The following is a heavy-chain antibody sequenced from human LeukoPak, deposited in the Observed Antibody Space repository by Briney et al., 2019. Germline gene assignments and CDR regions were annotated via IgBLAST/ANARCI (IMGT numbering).Heavy chain of an antibody. Sequence: ASVKVSCKASGYTFTSYDINWVRQATGQGLEWMGWTNPNSGNTGYGQKFQGRVTITRNTSISTAYMELTGLRSDDTAMYYCARAKGGGLSDYWGQGTLVTVSP. D-gene: IGHD3-16*01. J-gene: IGHJ4*02. CDR1: GYTFTSYD. CDR3: ARAKGGGLSDY. CDR2: TNPNSGNT. V-gene: IGHV1-8*01.